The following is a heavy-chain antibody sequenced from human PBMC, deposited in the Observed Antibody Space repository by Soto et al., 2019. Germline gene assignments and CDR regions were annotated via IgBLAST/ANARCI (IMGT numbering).Heavy chain of an antibody. CDR1: GGSFSGYY. D-gene: IGHD3-16*02. CDR3: ARRYNDYVWGSYRYSPYYFDY. V-gene: IGHV4-34*01. CDR2: INHSGST. Sequence: WKPSETLSLTCAVYGGSFSGYYWSRIRQPPGKGLEWIGEINHSGSTNYNPSLKSRVTVSVDTSKNQFSLKLSSVTAADTAVYYCARRYNDYVWGSYRYSPYYFDYWGQGTLVTVSS. J-gene: IGHJ4*02.